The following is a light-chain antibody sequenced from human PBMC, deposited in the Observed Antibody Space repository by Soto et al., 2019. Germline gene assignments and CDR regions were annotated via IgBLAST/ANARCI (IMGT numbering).Light chain of an antibody. CDR2: GAS. CDR3: QQCWGTPYS. J-gene: IGKJ4*01. Sequence: DIQMTQSPSSLSASVGDRVTINCRASQNIRNFLNWYQQKPGKAPSLLIAGASRLQSGVPSRFSGSGSGTDFTLTIVSLQPDDFASYYCQQCWGTPYSFGEGTKVEIK. CDR1: QNIRNF. V-gene: IGKV1-39*01.